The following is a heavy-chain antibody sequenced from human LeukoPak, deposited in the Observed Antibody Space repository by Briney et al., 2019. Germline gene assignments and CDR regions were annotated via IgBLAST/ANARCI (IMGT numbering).Heavy chain of an antibody. D-gene: IGHD3-16*01. V-gene: IGHV1-2*02. CDR1: GYTFTGYS. CDR3: ARVRGSYCADF. CDR2: INPNSGGT. Sequence: ASVKVSCKASGYTFTGYSMHWVRQAPGQGLEWMGWINPNSGGTNYAQKFQGRVTMTRDTSISTAYMELTRLTSDDTAVYYCARVRGSYCADFWGQRTLVTVSS. J-gene: IGHJ4*02.